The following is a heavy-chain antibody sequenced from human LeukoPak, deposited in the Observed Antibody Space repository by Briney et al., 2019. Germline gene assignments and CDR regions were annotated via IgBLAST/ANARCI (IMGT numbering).Heavy chain of an antibody. CDR2: ISGSGGST. V-gene: IGHV3-23*01. J-gene: IGHJ6*02. Sequence: GGSLRLSCAASGFTFSSYAMSWVRQAPGKGLEWVSAISGSGGSTYYADSVKGRFTISRDNSKNTLYLQMNSLRAEDTAVYYCAKDQSPLEWSMVPNYYYYGMDVWGQGTTVTVSS. CDR1: GFTFSSYA. D-gene: IGHD2-8*01. CDR3: AKDQSPLEWSMVPNYYYYGMDV.